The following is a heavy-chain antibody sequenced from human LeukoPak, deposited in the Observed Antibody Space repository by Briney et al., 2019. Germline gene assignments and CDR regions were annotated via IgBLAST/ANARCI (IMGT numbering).Heavy chain of an antibody. Sequence: SETLSLTCTVSGGSISSYYWSWIRQPPGKGLEWIGYIYYSGSTNYNPSLKSRVTISVDRSKNQFSLKLSSVTAADTAVYYCARYCSGTSCYPRLYYMDVWGKGTTVTVSS. CDR2: IYYSGST. CDR3: ARYCSGTSCYPRLYYMDV. D-gene: IGHD2-2*01. V-gene: IGHV4-59*01. J-gene: IGHJ6*03. CDR1: GGSISSYY.